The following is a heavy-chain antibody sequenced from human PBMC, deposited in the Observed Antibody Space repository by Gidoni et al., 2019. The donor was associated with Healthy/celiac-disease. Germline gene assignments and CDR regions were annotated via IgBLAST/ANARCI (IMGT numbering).Heavy chain of an antibody. D-gene: IGHD3-3*01. Sequence: QVQLQQWGAGLLKPSETLSLTCAVYGGSFSSYYWRWIRQPPGTGLEWIGEINHRGSTNYNPSLKSRVTISVATYKNQFSLKLSSVTASDTAVFYCARLSRISIFGVVNPTGFDYWGQGTLVTVSS. CDR1: GGSFSSYY. CDR3: ARLSRISIFGVVNPTGFDY. CDR2: INHRGST. J-gene: IGHJ4*02. V-gene: IGHV4-34*01.